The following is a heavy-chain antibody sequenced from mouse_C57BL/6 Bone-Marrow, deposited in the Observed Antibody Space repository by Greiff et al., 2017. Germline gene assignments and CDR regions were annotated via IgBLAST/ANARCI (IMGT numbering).Heavy chain of an antibody. CDR2: IWSGGST. Sequence: VKLKESGPGLVQPSQSLSITCTVSGFSLTSYGVHWVRQSPGKGLEWLGVIWSGGSTDYNAAFISRLSISKDNSKSQVFLKMNSLQADDTAIYYCARNSDYDFYAMDYWGQGTSVTVSS. CDR1: GFSLTSYG. D-gene: IGHD2-4*01. V-gene: IGHV2-2*01. J-gene: IGHJ4*01. CDR3: ARNSDYDFYAMDY.